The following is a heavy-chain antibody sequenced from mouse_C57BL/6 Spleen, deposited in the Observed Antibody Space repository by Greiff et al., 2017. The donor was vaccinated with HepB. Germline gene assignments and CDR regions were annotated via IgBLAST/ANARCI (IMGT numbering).Heavy chain of an antibody. CDR1: GFTFSSYA. Sequence: EVKVVESGGGLVKPGGSLKLSCAASGFTFSSYAMSWVRQTPEKRLEWVATISDGGSYTYYPDNVKGRFTISRDNAKNNLYLQMSHLKSEDTAMYYCAREDYDYERYAMDYWGQGTSVTVSS. V-gene: IGHV5-4*01. J-gene: IGHJ4*01. CDR2: ISDGGSYT. CDR3: AREDYDYERYAMDY. D-gene: IGHD2-4*01.